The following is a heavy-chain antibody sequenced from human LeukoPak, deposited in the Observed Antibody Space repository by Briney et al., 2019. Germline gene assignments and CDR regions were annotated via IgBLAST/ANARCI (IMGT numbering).Heavy chain of an antibody. CDR3: AKDSTTVTPGWYYFDY. Sequence: PGGSLRLSCAASGFTFSSYSFNWVRQAPGKGLEWVAVISYDGRNKYYADSVKGRFTISRDNSKNTLYLQMNSLRAEDTAVYYCAKDSTTVTPGWYYFDYWGQGTLVTVSS. CDR2: ISYDGRNK. V-gene: IGHV3-30*18. J-gene: IGHJ4*02. D-gene: IGHD4-17*01. CDR1: GFTFSSYS.